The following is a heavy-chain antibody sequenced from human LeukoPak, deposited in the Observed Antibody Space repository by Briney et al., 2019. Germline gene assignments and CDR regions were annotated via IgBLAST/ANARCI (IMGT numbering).Heavy chain of an antibody. CDR1: GGSISSSSYY. CDR2: IYYSGST. V-gene: IGHV4-39*01. J-gene: IGHJ4*02. CDR3: ARLNGFYDSSGYYFDY. Sequence: SETLSLTCTVSGGSISSSSYYWGWIRQPPGKGLEWIGSIYYSGSTYYNPSLKSRVTISVDTSKNQFSLKLSSVTAADTAVYYCARLNGFYDSSGYYFDYWGQGTLVTVSS. D-gene: IGHD3-22*01.